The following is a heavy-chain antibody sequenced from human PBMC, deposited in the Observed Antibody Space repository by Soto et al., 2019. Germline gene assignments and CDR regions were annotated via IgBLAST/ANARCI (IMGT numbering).Heavy chain of an antibody. CDR1: GYSFTNFW. D-gene: IGHD3-16*01. CDR3: ARHRHPESPFRVVNTLGLDY. Sequence: GESLKISCETSGYSFTNFWISWVRQMPGKGLEWMGRIDPSDSYTNYSPSFQDHVTFSADESINTAYLQWSSLKASDTAMYYCARHRHPESPFRVVNTLGLDYWAQGTMATVYS. J-gene: IGHJ4*02. CDR2: IDPSDSYT. V-gene: IGHV5-10-1*01.